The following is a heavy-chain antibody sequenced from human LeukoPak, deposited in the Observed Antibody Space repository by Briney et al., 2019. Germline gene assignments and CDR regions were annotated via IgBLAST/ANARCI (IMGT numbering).Heavy chain of an antibody. Sequence: GGSLRLSCAASGFTASSTSIIWVRQAPGKGLECVSYIRGDTSTEYAEYVRGRFTISRDDSKNTVYLQMNSLRVEDTYVYYCARRRGGYGDGDFDYWGQGTLVTVSS. V-gene: IGHV3-66*04. J-gene: IGHJ4*02. CDR3: ARRRGGYGDGDFDY. CDR1: GFTASSTS. D-gene: IGHD4-17*01. CDR2: IRGDTST.